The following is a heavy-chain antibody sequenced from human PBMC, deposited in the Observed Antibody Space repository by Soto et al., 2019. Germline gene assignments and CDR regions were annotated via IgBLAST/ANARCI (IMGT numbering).Heavy chain of an antibody. V-gene: IGHV1-8*01. D-gene: IGHD3-22*01. CDR1: GYTFTSYD. CDR3: ARAHYYDSSGYYPNFDY. CDR2: MNPNSGNT. J-gene: IGHJ4*02. Sequence: QVLLVQSGAEVKKPGASVKVSCKASGYTFTSYDVNWVRQATGQGLEWMGWMNPNSGNTGYAQKFQGRVTMTRNTSISTAYMELSSPRSEDTAVYYCARAHYYDSSGYYPNFDYWGQGTLVTVPS.